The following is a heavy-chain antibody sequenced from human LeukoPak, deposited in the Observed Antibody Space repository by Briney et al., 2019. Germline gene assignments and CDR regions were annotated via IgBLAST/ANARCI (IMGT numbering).Heavy chain of an antibody. Sequence: SETLSLTCTVSGGSISSSSYYWGWIRQPPGKGLEWIGSIYYSGSTYYNPSLKSRVTISVDTSKNQFSLKLSSVTAADTAVYYCARVEETYSSQATEGAFDIWGQGTMVTVSS. V-gene: IGHV4-39*07. CDR1: GGSISSSSYY. CDR3: ARVEETYSSQATEGAFDI. D-gene: IGHD6-19*01. CDR2: IYYSGST. J-gene: IGHJ3*02.